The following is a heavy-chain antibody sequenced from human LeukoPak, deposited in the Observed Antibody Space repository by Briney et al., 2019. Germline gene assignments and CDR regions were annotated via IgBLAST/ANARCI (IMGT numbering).Heavy chain of an antibody. D-gene: IGHD3-16*01. V-gene: IGHV4-4*09. Sequence: PAETLSLTCSVSGGPIRRLYWSWIRHPPGKALEGCGHIYSRGPTKYNPSLKSRATISIDTSKSQLSLSLSSVSAADTAVYYCARRVPGPQLGEYVAYYFDHWGQGTLVTVSS. CDR2: IYSRGPT. CDR1: GGPIRRLY. J-gene: IGHJ4*02. CDR3: ARRVPGPQLGEYVAYYFDH.